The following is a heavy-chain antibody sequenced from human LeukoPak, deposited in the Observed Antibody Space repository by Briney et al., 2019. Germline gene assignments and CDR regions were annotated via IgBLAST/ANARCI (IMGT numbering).Heavy chain of an antibody. J-gene: IGHJ4*02. CDR2: INPNSGGT. D-gene: IGHD4-23*01. CDR3: ARVPGNYGGNSAPDY. CDR1: GYTFTGYY. V-gene: IGHV1-2*02. Sequence: GASVKVSCEASGYTFTGYYMHWVRQAPGQGLEWLGWINPNSGGTNYAQKFQGRVTMTRDTSISTAYMELSRLRSDDTAVYYCARVPGNYGGNSAPDYWGQGTLVTVSS.